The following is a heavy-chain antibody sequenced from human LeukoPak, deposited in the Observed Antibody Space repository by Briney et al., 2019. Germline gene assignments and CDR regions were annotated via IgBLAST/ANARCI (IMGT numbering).Heavy chain of an antibody. CDR2: IYYSGST. CDR3: AAGQKGTTVSWWD. V-gene: IGHV4-59*01. J-gene: IGHJ4*02. CDR1: GGSISSYY. Sequence: PSETLSLTCTVSGGSISSYYWSWIRQPPGKGLEWIGYIYYSGSTNYNPSLKSRVTISVDTSKNQFSLKLSSVTAADTAVYYCAAGQKGTTVSWWDWGQGTLVTVSS. D-gene: IGHD1-1*01.